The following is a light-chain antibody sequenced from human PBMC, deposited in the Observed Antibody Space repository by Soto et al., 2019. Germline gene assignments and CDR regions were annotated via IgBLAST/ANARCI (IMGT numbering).Light chain of an antibody. Sequence: DIQMTQSPSSLSASVGDRVTITCRASQGIGNYLGWYQQKPGKGPKRLVYAISSLHSGVPSRFSGSGSGTEFTLTISSLQPEDFATYYCLQYNDYPFTFGQGTRLEIK. J-gene: IGKJ5*01. V-gene: IGKV1-17*01. CDR2: AIS. CDR3: LQYNDYPFT. CDR1: QGIGNY.